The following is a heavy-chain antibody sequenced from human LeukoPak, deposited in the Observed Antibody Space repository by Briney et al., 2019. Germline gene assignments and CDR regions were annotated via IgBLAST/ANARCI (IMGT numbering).Heavy chain of an antibody. CDR3: TTESQYTYGYGYDHYYMDV. V-gene: IGHV3-30*02. CDR1: GFTFSSYG. D-gene: IGHD5-18*01. J-gene: IGHJ6*03. CDR2: IRYDGSNK. Sequence: PGGSLRLSCAASGFTFSSYGMHWVRQAPGKGLEWVAFIRYDGSNKYYADSVKGRFTISRDNSKNTLYLQMNSLKIEDTAVYSCTTESQYTYGYGYDHYYMDVWGKGTTVTVSS.